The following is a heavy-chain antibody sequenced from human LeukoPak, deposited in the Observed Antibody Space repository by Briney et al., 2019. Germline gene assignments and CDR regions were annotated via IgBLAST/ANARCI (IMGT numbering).Heavy chain of an antibody. CDR2: ISAYNGNT. CDR3: ARPPKPNYYDSSGYLGY. Sequence: REASVKVSCKASGYTFTGYYMHWVRQAPGQGLEWMGWISAYNGNTNYAQKLQGRVTMTTDTSTSTAYMELRSLRSDDTAVYYCARPPKPNYYDSSGYLGYWGQGTLVTVSS. J-gene: IGHJ4*02. V-gene: IGHV1-18*04. CDR1: GYTFTGYY. D-gene: IGHD3-22*01.